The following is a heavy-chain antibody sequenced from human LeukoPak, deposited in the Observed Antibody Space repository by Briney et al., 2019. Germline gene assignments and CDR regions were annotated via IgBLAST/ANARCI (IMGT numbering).Heavy chain of an antibody. Sequence: GASVKVSCKASGYTSTDYFMNWVRQAPGQGLEWMGWINPKSGGTVYAQKFQGRVTMTRDTSSSTAYMELSRLRFDDTVVYYCARGPRITIFGVVMANDAFDIWGQGTMVTVSS. J-gene: IGHJ3*02. CDR3: ARGPRITIFGVVMANDAFDI. V-gene: IGHV1-2*02. CDR2: INPKSGGT. CDR1: GYTSTDYF. D-gene: IGHD3-3*01.